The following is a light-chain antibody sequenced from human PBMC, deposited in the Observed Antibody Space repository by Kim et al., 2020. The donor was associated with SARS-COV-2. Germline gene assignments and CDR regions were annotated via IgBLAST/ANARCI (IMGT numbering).Light chain of an antibody. CDR1: KLGEKY. CDR2: QDF. CDR3: QAWDSGTVV. V-gene: IGLV3-1*01. Sequence: SYELTQPTSVSVSPGQTVTLTCSGDKLGEKYSCWYQQRSGQSPILLIYQDFKRPSGIPERFSGSNFGNTATLTISGTQTVDEADYYCQAWDSGTVVFGGGTQLTVL. J-gene: IGLJ2*01.